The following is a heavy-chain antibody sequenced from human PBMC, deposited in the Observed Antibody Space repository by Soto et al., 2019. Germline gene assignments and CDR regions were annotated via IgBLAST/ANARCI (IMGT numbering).Heavy chain of an antibody. CDR3: ARVNYYDSSGRSYGMDV. Sequence: PGGSLLVSCASSVFTFSIYGMHWVRQAPGKGLEWVAVIWYDGSNKYYADSVKGRFTISRDNSKNTLYLQMNSLRAEDTAVYYCARVNYYDSSGRSYGMDVWGQGTTVTVSS. J-gene: IGHJ6*01. D-gene: IGHD3-22*01. V-gene: IGHV3-33*01. CDR1: VFTFSIYG. CDR2: IWYDGSNK.